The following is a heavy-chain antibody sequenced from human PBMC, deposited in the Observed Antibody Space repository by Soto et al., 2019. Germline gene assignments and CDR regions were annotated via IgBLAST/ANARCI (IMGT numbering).Heavy chain of an antibody. J-gene: IGHJ4*02. CDR3: AKEAMIVVVFDY. CDR1: GFTFSSYA. V-gene: IGHV3-23*01. CDR2: ISGSGGST. D-gene: IGHD3-22*01. Sequence: EVQLLESGGGLVQPGGSLRLSCAASGFTFSSYAMSWVRQAPGKGLEWVSAISGSGGSTYYADSVKGRFTISRDNSKXXXXLXXXXXXXXXXXXXXXAKEAMIVVVFDYWGQGTLVTVSS.